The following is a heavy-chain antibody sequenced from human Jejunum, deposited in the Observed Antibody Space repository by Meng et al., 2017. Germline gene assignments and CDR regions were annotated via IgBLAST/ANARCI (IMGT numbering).Heavy chain of an antibody. J-gene: IGHJ4*02. CDR1: GGASSDYP. D-gene: IGHD4-11*01. CDR3: VYSNYRSNY. V-gene: IGHV4-34*01. Sequence: QQWGGGMLKPSVTLAHTCAVYGGASSDYPWNLISQPPGKGLEWIGEINHSGSTHYRPYLESRLSISADSSKNQLSLRLNSVTAADTAVYSCVYSNYRSNYWGQGTLVTVSS. CDR2: INHSGST.